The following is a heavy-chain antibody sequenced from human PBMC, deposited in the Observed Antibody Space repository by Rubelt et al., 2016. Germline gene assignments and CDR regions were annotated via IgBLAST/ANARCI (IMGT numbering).Heavy chain of an antibody. Sequence: QVQLQQWGGGLLKPSETLSLTCAVYGGSFSDYFWTWIRQPPGKGLEWIGELNHSGSTNYNPSLKSRVTISVATSKNQFSLKVNSVTAADTAVYHCAREIMMGLQPLDWFDTWGQGTLVTVSS. J-gene: IGHJ5*02. CDR3: AREIMMGLQPLDWFDT. CDR2: LNHSGST. V-gene: IGHV4-34*01. CDR1: GGSFSDYF. D-gene: IGHD3-16*01.